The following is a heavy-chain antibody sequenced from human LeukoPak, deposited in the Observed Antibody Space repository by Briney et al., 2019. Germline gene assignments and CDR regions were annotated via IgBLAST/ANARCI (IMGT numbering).Heavy chain of an antibody. CDR2: IYPDDSDT. CDR3: ARHSSGGLGSYFDY. D-gene: IGHD2-15*01. Sequence: GESLKISCKDSGYSFPNYWIDWVRQMPGKGLEWVGIIYPDDSDTRYSPSFQGQVTISADKSINTAYLQWSSLKASDTAMYYCARHSSGGLGSYFDYWGQGTLVTVSS. V-gene: IGHV5-51*01. J-gene: IGHJ4*02. CDR1: GYSFPNYW.